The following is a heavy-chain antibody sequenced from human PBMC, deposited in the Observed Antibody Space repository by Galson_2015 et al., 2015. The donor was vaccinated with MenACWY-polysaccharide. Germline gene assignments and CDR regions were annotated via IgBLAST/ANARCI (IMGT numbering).Heavy chain of an antibody. CDR3: ARDTTLDY. CDR2: IFSGGDT. J-gene: IGHJ4*02. D-gene: IGHD1-26*01. Sequence: SLRLSCAASGFTVSSNYMSWVRQAPGKGLEWVSVIFSGGDTYYADSVKGRFTISRDNSKNTLYLQMNSLRSEDTAVYYCARDTTLDYWGRGTLVTVSS. V-gene: IGHV3-66*02. CDR1: GFTVSSNY.